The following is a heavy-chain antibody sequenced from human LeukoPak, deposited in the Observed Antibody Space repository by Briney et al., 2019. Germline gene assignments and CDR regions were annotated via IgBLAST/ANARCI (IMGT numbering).Heavy chain of an antibody. CDR1: GDSISSYY. D-gene: IGHD5-18*01. CDR3: ARPAERGYSYGLDF. Sequence: SETLSLTCTVSGDSISSYYWSWIRQPPGKGLEWIGYIYYSGSTNYNPSLKSRVTISLDTSKNQVALTLSSVTAADTAVYYCARPAERGYSYGLDFWGQGTMVTVSS. J-gene: IGHJ3*01. V-gene: IGHV4-59*01. CDR2: IYYSGST.